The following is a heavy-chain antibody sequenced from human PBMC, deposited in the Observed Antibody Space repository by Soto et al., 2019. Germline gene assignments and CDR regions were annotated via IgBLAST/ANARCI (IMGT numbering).Heavy chain of an antibody. V-gene: IGHV3-23*01. Sequence: GGSLRLSCAASGFTFSSYAMKWVRQAPGKGLEWVSLIGESGTPTYYADSVKGRFTISRDNSGNTLFLEMYSLRAEDTAVYYCARYIPGVRYYGMDVWGKGTTVTVDS. CDR3: ARYIPGVRYYGMDV. CDR2: IGESGTPT. J-gene: IGHJ6*04. D-gene: IGHD2-2*01. CDR1: GFTFSSYA.